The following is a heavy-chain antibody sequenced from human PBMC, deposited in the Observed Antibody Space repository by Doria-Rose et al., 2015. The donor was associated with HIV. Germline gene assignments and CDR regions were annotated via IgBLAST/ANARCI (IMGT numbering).Heavy chain of an antibody. V-gene: IGHV3-21*03. CDR2: ISSSSEYI. CDR3: ARDHYDSGGYCRD. CDR1: SRYS. D-gene: IGHD3-22*01. J-gene: IGHJ4*02. Sequence: SRYSMNWVRQAPGKGLEWVSSISSSSEYIYYVDSVQGRFTISRDNAQNSVYLQMNSLRTEDTAVYYCARDHYDSGGYCRDWGQGTIVNVSS.